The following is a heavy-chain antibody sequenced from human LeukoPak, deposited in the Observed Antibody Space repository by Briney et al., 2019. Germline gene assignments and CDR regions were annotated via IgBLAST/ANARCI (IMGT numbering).Heavy chain of an antibody. CDR3: SKPYDSSGYYLTDY. V-gene: IGHV3-23*01. D-gene: IGHD3-22*01. CDR2: LTGSGGST. CDR1: GLPLSSYA. J-gene: IGHJ4*02. Sequence: GVSLRLSRAASGLPLSSYAMSGAPHPRARGREWVSALTGSGGSTYYTDSVKGRLTISRDNSKNTLYLQMHTLRAGDTAVLSFSKPYDSSGYYLTDYWGQGTLVTVSS.